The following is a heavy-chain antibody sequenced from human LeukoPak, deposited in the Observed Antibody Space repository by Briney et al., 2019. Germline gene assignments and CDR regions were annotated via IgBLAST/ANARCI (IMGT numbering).Heavy chain of an antibody. J-gene: IGHJ4*02. CDR1: GFSLSMYW. D-gene: IGHD1-20*01. Sequence: GGSLRLSCTAAGFSLSMYWMSWVRQAPGKGLEWVSYISSSGSTLYYADSVKGRITISRDNAKNSLYLQMNSLRAEDTAVYYCARRRYNWNAIDYWGQGTLVTVSS. CDR2: ISSSGSTL. CDR3: ARRRYNWNAIDY. V-gene: IGHV3-11*01.